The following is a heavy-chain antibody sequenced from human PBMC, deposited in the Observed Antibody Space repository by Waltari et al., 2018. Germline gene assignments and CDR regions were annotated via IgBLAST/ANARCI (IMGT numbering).Heavy chain of an antibody. J-gene: IGHJ4*02. V-gene: IGHV4-39*07. CDR2: IYYRGST. Sequence: QLQLQESGPGLVKPSETLSLTCTVSGGSISSSSYYWGWNRQPPGKGLEWVGIIYYRGSTSYTPALKSGVPISVDTSKNQCSLKMSSVPAADTAVSYCARDSVVWSCYYDFAYWGQGTLVTVSS. D-gene: IGHD3-3*01. CDR3: ARDSVVWSCYYDFAY. CDR1: GGSISSSSYY.